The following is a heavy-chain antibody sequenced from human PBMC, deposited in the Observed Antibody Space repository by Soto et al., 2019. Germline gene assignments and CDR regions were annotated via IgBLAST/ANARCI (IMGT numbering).Heavy chain of an antibody. CDR3: TTDRPTYYDFWSGYLAEDAFDI. V-gene: IGHV3-15*01. J-gene: IGHJ3*02. CDR1: GFTFSNAW. D-gene: IGHD3-3*01. CDR2: IKSKTDGGTT. Sequence: GGSLRLSCAASGFTFSNAWMSWVRQAPGKGLEWVGRIKSKTDGGTTDYAAPVKGRFTISRDDSKNTLYLQMNSLKTEDTAVYYCTTDRPTYYDFWSGYLAEDAFDIWGQGTMVTVSS.